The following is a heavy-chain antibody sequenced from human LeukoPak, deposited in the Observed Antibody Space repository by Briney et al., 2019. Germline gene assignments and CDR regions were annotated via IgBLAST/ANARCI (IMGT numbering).Heavy chain of an antibody. D-gene: IGHD5-18*01. J-gene: IGHJ5*02. V-gene: IGHV3-48*03. CDR2: ISSSGSTI. Sequence: PGGSLRLSCAASGFTFSSYEMNWVRQAPGKGLEWVSYISSSGSTIYYADSVKGRFTISRDNAKNSLYLQMNSLRAEDTAVYYCARDGYSYGFNWFDPWGQGTLVTVSS. CDR1: GFTFSSYE. CDR3: ARDGYSYGFNWFDP.